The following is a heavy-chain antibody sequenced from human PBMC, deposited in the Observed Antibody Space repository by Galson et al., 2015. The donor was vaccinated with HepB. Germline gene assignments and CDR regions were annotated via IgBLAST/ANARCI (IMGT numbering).Heavy chain of an antibody. Sequence: SLRLSCAASAFAFSNYWMSWVRQAPGKRLEWVANIKQDGSEKTYVDSVEGRFTVSRDNAKNSLSLQINSLRAEDTAVYYCARLRGGNFFDYWGQGTLVTVSS. CDR1: AFAFSNYW. J-gene: IGHJ4*02. CDR2: IKQDGSEK. CDR3: ARLRGGNFFDY. V-gene: IGHV3-7*01. D-gene: IGHD1-26*01.